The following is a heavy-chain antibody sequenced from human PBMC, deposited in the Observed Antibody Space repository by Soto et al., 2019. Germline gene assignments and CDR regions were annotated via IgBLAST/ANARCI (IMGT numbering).Heavy chain of an antibody. D-gene: IGHD2-8*01. V-gene: IGHV1-24*01. CDR3: ARAGMHYYGMDV. CDR1: GYTLTELS. CDR2: FDPEDGET. Sequence: WASVKVSCKVSGYTLTELSMHWVRQAPGKGLEWMGGFDPEDGETIYAQKFQGRVTMTEDTSTDTAYMELSSLRSEDTAVYYCARAGMHYYGMDVWGQGTTVTVSS. J-gene: IGHJ6*02.